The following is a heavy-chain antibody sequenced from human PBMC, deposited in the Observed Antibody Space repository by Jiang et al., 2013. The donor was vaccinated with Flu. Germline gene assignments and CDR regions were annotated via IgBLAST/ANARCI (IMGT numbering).Heavy chain of an antibody. J-gene: IGHJ4*02. CDR1: GGSVSSGSYY. Sequence: GSGLVKPSGTLSLTCTVSGGSVSSGSYYWTWIRQPPGKGLEWIGYIHDSGSTNYNPSLKSRVTISVDASKNQFSLKLSSVTAADTAVYYCARGFGITVTTHWGQGTLVTVSS. D-gene: IGHD4-17*01. CDR2: IHDSGST. V-gene: IGHV4-61*01. CDR3: ARGFGITVTTH.